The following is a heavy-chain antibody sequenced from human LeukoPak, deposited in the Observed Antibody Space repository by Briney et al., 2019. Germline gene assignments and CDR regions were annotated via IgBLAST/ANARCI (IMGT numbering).Heavy chain of an antibody. V-gene: IGHV3-11*04. J-gene: IGHJ4*02. Sequence: PGGSLRLSCAASGFTFSDYYMSWIRQAPGKGLEWVSYISSSGSTIYYADSVKGRFTISRDNAKNSLYLQMNSLRAEDTAVYYCASTPTNGYSSGWYYPRGDFDYWGQGTLVTVSS. CDR1: GFTFSDYY. CDR2: ISSSGSTI. D-gene: IGHD6-19*01. CDR3: ASTPTNGYSSGWYYPRGDFDY.